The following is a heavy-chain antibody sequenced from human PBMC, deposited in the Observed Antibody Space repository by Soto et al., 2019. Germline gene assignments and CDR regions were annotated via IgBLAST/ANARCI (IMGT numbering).Heavy chain of an antibody. CDR3: ARGVPAAMAYYFDY. CDR1: GFTFSSYW. J-gene: IGHJ4*02. CDR2: IKQDGREK. Sequence: GGSQRLSCAASGFTFSSYWMSWVRQAPGKGLEWVANIKQDGREKFYVDSVKGRFTISRDNAKNSLYLQMNSLRAEDTAVYYCARGVPAAMAYYFDYWGQGTLVTV. V-gene: IGHV3-7*03. D-gene: IGHD2-2*01.